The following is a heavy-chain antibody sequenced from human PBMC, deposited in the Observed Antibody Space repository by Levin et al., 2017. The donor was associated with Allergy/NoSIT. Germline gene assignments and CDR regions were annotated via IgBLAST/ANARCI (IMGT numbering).Heavy chain of an antibody. D-gene: IGHD4-17*01. Sequence: NSSETLSLTCTVSGGSVSSGTYYWSWIRQPAGKGLEWIGRIYNDGGTNYNPSLKSRVSISLDTSTNQFSLKLSSVTAADTAVYYCAATTVTTGLSYYYYYMDVWGKGSTVTVSS. V-gene: IGHV4-61*02. CDR2: IYNDGGT. J-gene: IGHJ6*03. CDR3: AATTVTTGLSYYYYYMDV. CDR1: GGSVSSGTYY.